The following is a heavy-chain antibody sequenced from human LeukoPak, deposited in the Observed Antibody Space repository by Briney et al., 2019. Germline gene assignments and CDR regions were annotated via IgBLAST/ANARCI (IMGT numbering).Heavy chain of an antibody. CDR1: GFTFSSYW. CDR2: IKQDGSEK. Sequence: PGGSLRLSCAASGFTFSSYWMSWVHKAPGKGLEWVANIKQDGSEKYYVDSVKGRFTISRDNAKNSLYLQMNSLRAEDTAVYYCAGVYFVGCFDYWGQGTLVTVSS. V-gene: IGHV3-7*03. D-gene: IGHD2-8*01. J-gene: IGHJ4*02. CDR3: AGVYFVGCFDY.